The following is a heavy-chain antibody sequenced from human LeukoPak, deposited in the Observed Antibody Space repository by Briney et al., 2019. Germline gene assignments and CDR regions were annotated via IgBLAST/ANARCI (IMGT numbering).Heavy chain of an antibody. CDR1: GFTFSTYA. V-gene: IGHV3-23*01. CDR3: AKDESVSGWWGGYFDY. D-gene: IGHD6-19*01. J-gene: IGHJ4*02. CDR2: ISGSGTRT. Sequence: GGSLRLSCVGSGFTFSTYAMSWVRQAPGTGLEWVSAISGSGTRTSVKGRFTVSRDNSKNTLYLQMNSLRAEDTAVYYCAKDESVSGWWGGYFDYWGQGTLVTVS.